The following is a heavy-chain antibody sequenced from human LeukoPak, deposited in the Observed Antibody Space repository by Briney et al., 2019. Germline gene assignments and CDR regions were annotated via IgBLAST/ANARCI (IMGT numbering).Heavy chain of an antibody. Sequence: PSETLSLTCKVSGYPIGLDYYWVWIRQAPGRGLPWIGGFPRGRIQYNSALKSRVTISIDSSKNQFSLRMWPVTAADTAFYFCARAPSSYESGNGYPNLGWLDPWGQGALVTVSS. V-gene: IGHV4-38-2*02. CDR3: ARAPSSYESGNGYPNLGWLDP. J-gene: IGHJ5*02. CDR2: FPRGRI. CDR1: GYPIGLDYY. D-gene: IGHD5-24*01.